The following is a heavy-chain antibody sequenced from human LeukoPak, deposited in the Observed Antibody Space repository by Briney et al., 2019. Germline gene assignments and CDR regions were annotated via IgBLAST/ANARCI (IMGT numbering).Heavy chain of an antibody. CDR2: IHVSGRT. CDR1: GVSISSYY. V-gene: IGHV4-59*08. D-gene: IGHD5-12*01. CDR3: ARHSGAYDYWLGY. J-gene: IGHJ4*02. Sequence: SETLSPTCTVSGVSISSYYWSWIRQPPGKGMEWIGYIHVSGRTNYNPPLKSRVTISVDTSKNQFSLKLNSVTAADTAVYYCARHSGAYDYWLGYWGQGTLVTVSS.